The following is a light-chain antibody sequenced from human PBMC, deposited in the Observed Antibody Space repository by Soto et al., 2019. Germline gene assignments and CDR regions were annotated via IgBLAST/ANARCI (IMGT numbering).Light chain of an antibody. CDR2: GAS. CDR1: QSVSSN. V-gene: IGKV3-15*01. J-gene: IGKJ2*01. CDR3: QQYNYWPPKYT. Sequence: EIVMTQSPATLSVSPGERATLSCRASQSVSSNLAWYQQKPDQAPRLLIYGASTRATGIPARFSGSGSGTEFTLTISSLQSEDFAVYYCQQYNYWPPKYTFGQGTKLEIK.